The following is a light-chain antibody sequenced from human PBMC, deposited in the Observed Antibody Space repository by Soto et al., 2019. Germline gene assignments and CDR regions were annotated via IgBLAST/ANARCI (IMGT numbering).Light chain of an antibody. V-gene: IGKV1-5*01. Sequence: DIQMTQSPSTLSASVGDRVTITCRASQTINNRLAWYQHKAGTVPKLLIYPASTLESGVPSRFSGSGSGTEFPLTINSLPPEDFTTYYCQQYNNSYTFGQGTKLDIK. J-gene: IGKJ2*01. CDR2: PAS. CDR3: QQYNNSYT. CDR1: QTINNR.